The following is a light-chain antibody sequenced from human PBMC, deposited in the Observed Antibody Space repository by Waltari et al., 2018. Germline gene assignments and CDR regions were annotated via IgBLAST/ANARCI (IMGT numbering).Light chain of an antibody. CDR2: SNK. CDR1: SSNIGSNT. Sequence: QSVLTQPPSASGTPGQRVTISCSGSSSNIGSNTVNWYQQLPGTAPKLLIYSNKHRPSGVPARFSGSKSGTSASLAISGLQSEDEADYYCAAWDDSLNGNWVFGGGTKLTVL. V-gene: IGLV1-44*01. J-gene: IGLJ3*02. CDR3: AAWDDSLNGNWV.